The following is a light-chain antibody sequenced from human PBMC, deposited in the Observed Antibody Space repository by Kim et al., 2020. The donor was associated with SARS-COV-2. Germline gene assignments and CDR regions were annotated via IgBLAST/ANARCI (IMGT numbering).Light chain of an antibody. V-gene: IGLV3-19*01. Sequence: SSELTQDPAVSVALGQTVRITCQGDSLRSYYASWYQQKPGQAPILVIYGKNNRPSGIPDRFSGSSSGNTASFTVTGAQAVDEADYYCNSRDNSGDHVIFGGGTQLTVL. CDR2: GKN. CDR1: SLRSYY. CDR3: NSRDNSGDHVI. J-gene: IGLJ2*01.